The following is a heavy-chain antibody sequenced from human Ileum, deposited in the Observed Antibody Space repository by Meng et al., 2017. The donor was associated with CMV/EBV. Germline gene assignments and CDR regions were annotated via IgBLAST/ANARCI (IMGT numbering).Heavy chain of an antibody. D-gene: IGHD1-26*01. V-gene: IGHV4-34*02. CDR2: INHRGTT. J-gene: IGHJ4*02. CDR1: GGSFSSFS. CDR3: TRGRVGDWGFDF. Sequence: QVQLQQWGAGLLKPSETLSLTCGVNGGSFSSFSCTWIRQPPGKGPEWIGDINHRGTTNYSPSLKSRVTISIDTSKKQFSLRLSSLTAADTAVYYCTRGRVGDWGFDFWGQGTLVTVSS.